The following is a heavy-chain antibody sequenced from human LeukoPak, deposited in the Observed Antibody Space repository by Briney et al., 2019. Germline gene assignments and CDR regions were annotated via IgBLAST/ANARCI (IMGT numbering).Heavy chain of an antibody. CDR1: GFTFSSYA. CDR2: ISYDGSNK. Sequence: SGRSLRLSCAASGFTFSSYAMHWVRQAPGKGLEWVAVISYDGSNKYYADSVKGRFTISRDNSKNTLYLQMNSLSAEDTAVYYCVRLDRSGYMDYWGQGILLTVSS. J-gene: IGHJ4*02. CDR3: VRLDRSGYMDY. D-gene: IGHD3-22*01. V-gene: IGHV3-30-3*01.